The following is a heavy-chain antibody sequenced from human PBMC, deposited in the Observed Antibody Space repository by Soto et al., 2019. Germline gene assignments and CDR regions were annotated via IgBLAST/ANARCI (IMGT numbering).Heavy chain of an antibody. CDR1: GFIFSTYG. Sequence: QVQLVESGGGVVQPGRSLRLSCAASGFIFSTYGMHWVRQSPGKGLEWVAVIYSDGSNKYYADSVKGRFTISRDNSKNTLYLQMTSLRDDDTAVYYCANAREGYTIDYWGQGTLVTVSS. J-gene: IGHJ4*02. CDR2: IYSDGSNK. CDR3: ANAREGYTIDY. V-gene: IGHV3-33*06. D-gene: IGHD5-12*01.